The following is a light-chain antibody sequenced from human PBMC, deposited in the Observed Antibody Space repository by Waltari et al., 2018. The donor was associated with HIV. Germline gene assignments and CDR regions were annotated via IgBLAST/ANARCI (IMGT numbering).Light chain of an antibody. CDR3: ATWDDSLNGLV. CDR2: TET. Sequence: QSVLTQPPSASGAPGQSITISCSGSTSNIGTNTVNWYQQVPGSAPRVLFYTETHRVTGVPDRFSGSKSGTSASLAINGLQSEDEASYFCATWDDSLNGLVFGTGTWVTVL. CDR1: TSNIGTNT. V-gene: IGLV1-44*01. J-gene: IGLJ1*01.